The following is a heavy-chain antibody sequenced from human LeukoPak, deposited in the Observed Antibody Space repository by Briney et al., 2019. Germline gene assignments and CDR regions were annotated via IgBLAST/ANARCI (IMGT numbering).Heavy chain of an antibody. V-gene: IGHV3-23*01. Sequence: PGGSLRLSCAASGFTFSNYAMTWVRQAPGKGLEWVSAISGSGGSTNYADSVKGRLTISRDNSKNTLYLQMNSLRAGDTAVYYCARDTHSYFDYWGQGTPVTVSS. CDR2: ISGSGGST. J-gene: IGHJ4*02. D-gene: IGHD2-15*01. CDR3: ARDTHSYFDY. CDR1: GFTFSNYA.